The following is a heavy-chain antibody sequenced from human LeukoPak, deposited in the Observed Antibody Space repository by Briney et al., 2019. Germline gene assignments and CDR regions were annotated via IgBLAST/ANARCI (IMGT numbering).Heavy chain of an antibody. D-gene: IGHD2-15*01. CDR1: GGIFGNYA. V-gene: IGHV1-18*04. Sequence: ASVKVSCKASGGIFGNYAISWVRQAPGQGLEWMGWISAYNGNTNYAQKLQGRVTMTTDTSTSTAYMELRSLRSDDTAVYYCASTQRYCSGGSCWYGMDVWGQGTTVTVSS. CDR2: ISAYNGNT. CDR3: ASTQRYCSGGSCWYGMDV. J-gene: IGHJ6*02.